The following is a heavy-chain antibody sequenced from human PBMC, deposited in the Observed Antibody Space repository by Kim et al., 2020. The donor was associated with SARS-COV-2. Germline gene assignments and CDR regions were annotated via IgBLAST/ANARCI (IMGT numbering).Heavy chain of an antibody. Sequence: GGSLRLSCAASGFTFSSYGMHWVRQAPGKGLEWVAVISYDGSNKYYADSVKGRFTISRDNSKNTLYLQMNSLRAEDTAVYYCAKDPGIAARLSYYYYGM. V-gene: IGHV3-30*18. CDR3: AKDPGIAARLSYYYYGM. CDR1: GFTFSSYG. J-gene: IGHJ6*01. D-gene: IGHD6-6*01. CDR2: ISYDGSNK.